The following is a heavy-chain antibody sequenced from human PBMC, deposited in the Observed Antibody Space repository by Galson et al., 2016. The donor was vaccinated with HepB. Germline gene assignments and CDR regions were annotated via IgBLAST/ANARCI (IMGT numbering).Heavy chain of an antibody. Sequence: SETLSLTCTVSGDSMTDYYWSFIRQAPGKGRAWIGYISHNGNIAHNPSPNSRVTIAIATSKNQSSLKLTSVTASDTAGYYCAGAGDLTENYFQYWGQGALVAVSS. J-gene: IGHJ4*02. V-gene: IGHV4-59*01. D-gene: IGHD7-27*01. CDR3: AGAGDLTENYFQY. CDR1: GDSMTDYY. CDR2: ISHNGNI.